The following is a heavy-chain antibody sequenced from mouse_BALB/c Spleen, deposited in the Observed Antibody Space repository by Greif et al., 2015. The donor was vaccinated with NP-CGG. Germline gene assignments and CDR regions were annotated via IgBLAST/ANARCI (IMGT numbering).Heavy chain of an antibody. J-gene: IGHJ1*01. CDR3: VRKRYGNWYFDV. Sequence: EVKLQESGPELVKPGASVKISCKTSGYTFTEYTLHWVKQSHGKSLEWIGGINPNNGGTIYNQKFKDKATLTEDRSSSTANMELRSLTSEDSAVYYCVRKRYGNWYFDVWGAGTTVTVSS. D-gene: IGHD2-1*01. CDR1: GYTFTEYT. CDR2: INPNNGGT. V-gene: IGHV1-18*01.